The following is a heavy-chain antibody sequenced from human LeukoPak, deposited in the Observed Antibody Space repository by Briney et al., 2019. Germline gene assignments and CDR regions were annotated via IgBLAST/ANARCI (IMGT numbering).Heavy chain of an antibody. CDR1: GGTFSSYA. Sequence: SVKVSCKASGGTFSSYAISWVRQAPGQGLEWMGRIIPIFGIANYAQKFQGRVMITADKSTSTAYMELSSLRSEDTAVYYCASLGSSKEWRESFDYWGQGTLVTVSS. CDR3: ASLGSSKEWRESFDY. D-gene: IGHD2-2*01. CDR2: IIPIFGIA. V-gene: IGHV1-69*04. J-gene: IGHJ4*02.